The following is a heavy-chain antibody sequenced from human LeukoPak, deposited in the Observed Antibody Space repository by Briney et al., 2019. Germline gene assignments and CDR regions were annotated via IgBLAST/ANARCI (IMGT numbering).Heavy chain of an antibody. V-gene: IGHV3-11*04. CDR3: ATNYCSGGSCYSSGWYFDL. CDR1: GFTFSDYY. D-gene: IGHD2-15*01. J-gene: IGHJ2*01. CDR2: ISSSGSTI. Sequence: GGSLRLSCAASGFTFSDYYMSWIRQAPGKGLEWVSYISSSGSTIYYADSVKGRFTISRDNSKNTLYLQMNSLRAEDTAVYYCATNYCSGGSCYSSGWYFDLWGRGTLSLSPQ.